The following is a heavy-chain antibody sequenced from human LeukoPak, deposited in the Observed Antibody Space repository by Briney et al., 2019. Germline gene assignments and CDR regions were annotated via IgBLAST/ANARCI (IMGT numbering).Heavy chain of an antibody. CDR1: GFTFSSYE. CDR3: ARLGLMAVRGSQDLDY. D-gene: IGHD3-10*01. J-gene: IGHJ4*02. Sequence: GGSLRLSCAASGFTFSSYEMNWVRQAPGKGQEWLSYISCSGTSKYYAESVKGRFTISRNNAKNSLYLQMNSLRAEDTAVYYCARLGLMAVRGSQDLDYLGQGTLVAVSS. CDR2: ISCSGTSK. V-gene: IGHV3-48*03.